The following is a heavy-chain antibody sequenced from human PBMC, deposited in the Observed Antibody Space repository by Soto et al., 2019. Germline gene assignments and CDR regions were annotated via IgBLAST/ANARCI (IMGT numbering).Heavy chain of an antibody. CDR2: INSDGSST. D-gene: IGHD4-17*01. CDR3: ARVLVEPTVGDYFDY. J-gene: IGHJ4*02. V-gene: IGHV3-74*01. CDR1: GFTFSTYW. Sequence: GGSLRLSCAASGFTFSTYWMHWVRQAPGKGLVWVSLINSDGSSTSYADSVKGRFTISRDNAKNTLYLQMNSLRAEDTAVYYCARVLVEPTVGDYFDYWGQGTQVTVSS.